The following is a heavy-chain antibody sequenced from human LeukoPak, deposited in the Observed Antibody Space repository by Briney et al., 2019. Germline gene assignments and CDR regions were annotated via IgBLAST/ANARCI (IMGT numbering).Heavy chain of an antibody. J-gene: IGHJ5*02. V-gene: IGHV4-59*12. D-gene: IGHD3-22*01. CDR1: GGSISSYY. CDR3: ARDGGGYYDSSGYLGWFDP. CDR2: IYYSGST. Sequence: SETLSLTCTVSGGSISSYYWSWIRQPPGKGLEWIGSIYYSGSTYYNPSLKSRVTISVDTSKNQFSLKLSSVTAADTAVYYCARDGGGYYDSSGYLGWFDPWGQGTLVTVSS.